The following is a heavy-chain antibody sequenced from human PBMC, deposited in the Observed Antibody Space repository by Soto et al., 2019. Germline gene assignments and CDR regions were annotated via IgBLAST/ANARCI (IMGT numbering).Heavy chain of an antibody. CDR3: SGRDIL. CDR2: IYYSGST. V-gene: IGHV4-31*03. Sequence: QVQLPESGPGLVKPSQTLALTCTVSGGSISSVGSYWSWIRQQPGKSLEWIGCIYYSGSTYYNPSLDSRIRMSVDTSENQFSFKLTSVTVADTAVYYFSGRDILWGQGILVTVSS. CDR1: GGSISSVGSY. J-gene: IGHJ4*02. D-gene: IGHD2-15*01.